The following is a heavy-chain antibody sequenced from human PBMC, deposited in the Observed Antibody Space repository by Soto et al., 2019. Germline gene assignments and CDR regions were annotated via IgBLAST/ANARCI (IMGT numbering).Heavy chain of an antibody. V-gene: IGHV3-23*01. CDR2: ISGSGGST. D-gene: IGHD3-10*01. CDR3: AKVWFGELSPFDY. Sequence: EVQLLESGGGLVQPGGSLRLSCAASRFTFSSYAMSWVRQAPGKGLEWVSVISGSGGSTYYADSVKGRFTISRDNSKNTLYLQMNSLRAEDTAVYYCAKVWFGELSPFDYWGQGTLVTVSS. J-gene: IGHJ4*02. CDR1: RFTFSSYA.